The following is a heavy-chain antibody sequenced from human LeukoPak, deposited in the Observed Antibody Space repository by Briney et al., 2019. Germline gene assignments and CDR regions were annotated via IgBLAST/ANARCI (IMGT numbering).Heavy chain of an antibody. CDR3: ARLVVNNWFDP. CDR1: GFTFKNYA. J-gene: IGHJ5*02. CDR2: ISGDAVTS. V-gene: IGHV3-23*01. D-gene: IGHD2-21*01. Sequence: GGSLRLSCAASGFTFKNYAMNWVRQSPGQGLEWVSTISGDAVTSWYADSVKGRFTVSRDNSKNIVFLQMNNLRAEDTAVYYCARLVVNNWFDPWGQGTLVTVSS.